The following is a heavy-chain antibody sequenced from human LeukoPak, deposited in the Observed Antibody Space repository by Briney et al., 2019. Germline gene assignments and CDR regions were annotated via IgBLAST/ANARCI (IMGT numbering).Heavy chain of an antibody. CDR3: ARGAPITLQGRFDP. CDR1: GFTFSSYA. V-gene: IGHV3-30*04. Sequence: QPGGSLRLSCAASGFTFSSYAMHWVRQAPGKGLEWVAVISYDGSNKYYADSVKGRFTISRDNSKNTLYLQMNSLRAEDTAVYYCARGAPITLQGRFDPWGQGTLVTVSS. CDR2: ISYDGSNK. D-gene: IGHD1-14*01. J-gene: IGHJ5*02.